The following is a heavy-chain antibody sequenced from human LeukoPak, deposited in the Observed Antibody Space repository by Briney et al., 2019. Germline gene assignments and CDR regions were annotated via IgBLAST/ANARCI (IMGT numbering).Heavy chain of an antibody. CDR1: GYTFTSYY. CDR3: AREGASLAAAGIGYVDYYYYYGMDV. D-gene: IGHD6-13*01. CDR2: INTNTGNP. V-gene: IGHV7-4-1*02. Sequence: GASVKVSCKASGYTFTSYYMHWVRQAPGQGLEWMGWINTNTGNPTYAQGFTGRFVFSLDTSVSTAYLQISSLKAEDTAVYYCAREGASLAAAGIGYVDYYYYYGMDVWGQGTTVTVSS. J-gene: IGHJ6*02.